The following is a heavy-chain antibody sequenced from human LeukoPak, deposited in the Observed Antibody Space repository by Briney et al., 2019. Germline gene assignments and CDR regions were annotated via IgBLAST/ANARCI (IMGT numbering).Heavy chain of an antibody. J-gene: IGHJ3*02. Sequence: SGTLSLTCTVSGGSISSYYWSWIRQPPGEGLEWIGYIYYSGSTNYNPSLKRRVTISVDTSKNQFSLKLSSVTAADTAVYYCAGTYDFWSGYRAFDIWGQGTMVTVSS. CDR2: IYYSGST. D-gene: IGHD3-3*01. V-gene: IGHV4-59*01. CDR1: GGSISSYY. CDR3: AGTYDFWSGYRAFDI.